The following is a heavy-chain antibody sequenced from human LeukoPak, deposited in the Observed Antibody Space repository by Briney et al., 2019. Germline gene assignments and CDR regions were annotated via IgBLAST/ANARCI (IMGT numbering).Heavy chain of an antibody. CDR2: INLNTGDT. Sequence: GASGKVSCKASGFTFTGYYMHWGRQAPGQGLEWMGWINLNTGDTDYAPKFQGRVTMTRDTSITTAYMELSRLRYDDTAVYYCARDQPALDYWGRGTLVTVSS. V-gene: IGHV1-2*02. CDR3: ARDQPALDY. CDR1: GFTFTGYY. J-gene: IGHJ4*02.